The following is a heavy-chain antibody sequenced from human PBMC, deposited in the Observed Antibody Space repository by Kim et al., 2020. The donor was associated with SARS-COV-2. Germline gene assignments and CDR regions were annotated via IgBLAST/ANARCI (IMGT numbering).Heavy chain of an antibody. CDR1: GFTFSTCA. D-gene: IGHD3-10*01. CDR2: IIGRGDTT. CDR3: ARVWYGELFRDY. Sequence: GGSLRLSCAASGFTFSTCAMSWVRQAPGKGLEWVAAIIGRGDTTYYADSVKGRFTISRDNSQNTLYLQMNSLRGEDTAVYYCARVWYGELFRDYWGRGTLVSVSS. J-gene: IGHJ4*02. V-gene: IGHV3-23*01.